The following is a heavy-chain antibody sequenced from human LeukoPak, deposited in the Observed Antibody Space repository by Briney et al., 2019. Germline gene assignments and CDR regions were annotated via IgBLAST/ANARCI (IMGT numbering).Heavy chain of an antibody. D-gene: IGHD3-16*02. CDR3: ATWTQGYDYVWGSYRSPTYYFDY. CDR2: FDPEDGET. J-gene: IGHJ4*02. CDR1: GYTLTELF. V-gene: IGHV1-24*01. Sequence: GASVKVSCKVSGYTLTELFMHWVRQAPGKGLEWMGGFDPEDGETIYAQKFQGRVTMTEDTSTDTAYMELSSLRSEDTAVYYCATWTQGYDYVWGSYRSPTYYFDYWGQGTLVTVSS.